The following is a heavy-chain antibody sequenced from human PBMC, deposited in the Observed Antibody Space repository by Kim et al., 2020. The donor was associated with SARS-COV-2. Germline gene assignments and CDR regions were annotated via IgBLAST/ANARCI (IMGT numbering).Heavy chain of an antibody. CDR3: AKGNGDSSGYYYAYYY. CDR2: ISGSGSST. CDR1: GFTFSSYA. V-gene: IGHV3-23*01. J-gene: IGHJ6*03. Sequence: GGSLRLSCAASGFTFSSYAMSWVRQAPGKGLEWVSSISGSGSSTYYADSVKGRFTISRDNPKSTLYLQMSSLRAEDTALYYCAKGNGDSSGYYYAYYY. D-gene: IGHD3-22*01.